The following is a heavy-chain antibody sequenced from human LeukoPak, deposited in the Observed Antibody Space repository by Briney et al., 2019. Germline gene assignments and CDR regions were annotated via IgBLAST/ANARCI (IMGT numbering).Heavy chain of an antibody. V-gene: IGHV1-8*01. CDR3: ARDGYYDSSGYYPVLGYYFDY. Sequence: GASVKVSCKASGYTFTSYDINWVRQATGQGLEWMGWMNPNSGNTGYAQKFQGRVTMTTDTSTSTAYMELRSLRSDDTAVYYCARDGYYDSSGYYPVLGYYFDYWGQGTLVTVSS. CDR1: GYTFTSYD. D-gene: IGHD3-22*01. J-gene: IGHJ4*02. CDR2: MNPNSGNT.